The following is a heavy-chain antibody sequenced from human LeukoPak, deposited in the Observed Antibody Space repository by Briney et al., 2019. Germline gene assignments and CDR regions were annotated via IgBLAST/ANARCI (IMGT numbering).Heavy chain of an antibody. V-gene: IGHV3-7*01. D-gene: IGHD5-12*01. J-gene: IGHJ4*02. CDR2: IKQDGSEK. Sequence: GSLRLSCAASGFTFSTYGMTWVRQAPGKGLEWVADIKQDGSEKYYVDSVKGRFTISRDNAKNSLYLQMNSLRAEDTAVYYCARVPDYSGYDFDYWGQGTLVTVSS. CDR3: ARVPDYSGYDFDY. CDR1: GFTFSTYG.